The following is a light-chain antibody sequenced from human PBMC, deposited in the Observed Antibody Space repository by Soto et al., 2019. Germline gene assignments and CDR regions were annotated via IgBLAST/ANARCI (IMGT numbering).Light chain of an antibody. CDR2: VGTGGIVG. CDR3: GADHGSGSTWV. J-gene: IGLJ2*01. V-gene: IGLV9-49*01. Sequence: QPVLTQPPSASASLGASVTLTCTLSSGYSNYKVDWYQQGPGKGPRFVMRVGTGGIVGSKGDGIPDRFSVLGSGLNRYLTIRNIQEEDESDYHCGADHGSGSTWVFGGGTKLTVL. CDR1: SGYSNYK.